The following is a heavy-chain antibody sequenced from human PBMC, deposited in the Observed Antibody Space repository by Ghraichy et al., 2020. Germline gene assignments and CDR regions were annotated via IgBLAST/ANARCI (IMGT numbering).Heavy chain of an antibody. Sequence: SGPTLVKPTQTLTLTCTFSGSPFSSDGDGVGWIRQPQGKALEWLAHIYWDDDERYSPSLRNRLTITKDISKNQVVLTMTNMDPEDSATYYCAHRKVNYGMDVWGQGTTVTVSS. J-gene: IGHJ6*02. CDR3: AHRKVNYGMDV. V-gene: IGHV2-5*02. CDR2: IYWDDDE. CDR1: GSPFSSDGDG.